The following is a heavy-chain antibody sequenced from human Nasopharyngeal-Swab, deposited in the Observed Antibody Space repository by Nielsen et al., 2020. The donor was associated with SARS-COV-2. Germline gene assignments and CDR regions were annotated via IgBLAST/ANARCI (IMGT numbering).Heavy chain of an antibody. CDR3: ARGGGYCSSTSCPPVAFDI. J-gene: IGHJ3*02. CDR2: ISSSGSTI. V-gene: IGHV3-11*01. D-gene: IGHD2-2*01. CDR1: GFTFSDYY. Sequence: GESLKISCAASGFTFSDYYMNWIRQAPGKGLEWVSYISSSGSTIYYADSVKGRFTISRDNAKNSLYLQMNSLRAEDTAVYHCARGGGYCSSTSCPPVAFDIWGQGTKVTVSP.